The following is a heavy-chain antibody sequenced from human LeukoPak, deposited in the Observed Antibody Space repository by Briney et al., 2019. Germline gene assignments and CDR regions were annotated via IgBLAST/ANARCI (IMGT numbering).Heavy chain of an antibody. CDR3: ASNRYNDHDY. V-gene: IGHV3-33*01. J-gene: IGHJ4*02. D-gene: IGHD1-1*01. CDR1: GFTFSHFG. CDR2: IWYDGSNI. Sequence: PGRSLRLSCAASGFTFSHFGMHWVRQAPGKGLEYVAGIWYDGSNIDYGDSVKGRFTISRDNSQNTLILQMNSLKTEDTAVYYCASNRYNDHDYWGQGTLVTVSS.